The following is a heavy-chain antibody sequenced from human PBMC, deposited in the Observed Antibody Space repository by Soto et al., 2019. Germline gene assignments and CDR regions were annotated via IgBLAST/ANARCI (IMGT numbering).Heavy chain of an antibody. Sequence: QTGGSLRLSCAASGLTFSSYEMNWVRQAPGKGLEWVSYISSSGSIIYYADSVKGRFTISREDAKNSLYLQMNSLRAEDTAVYYCARVGNPLDYWGQGTLVTVSS. CDR1: GLTFSSYE. D-gene: IGHD1-1*01. CDR3: ARVGNPLDY. J-gene: IGHJ4*02. V-gene: IGHV3-48*03. CDR2: ISSSGSII.